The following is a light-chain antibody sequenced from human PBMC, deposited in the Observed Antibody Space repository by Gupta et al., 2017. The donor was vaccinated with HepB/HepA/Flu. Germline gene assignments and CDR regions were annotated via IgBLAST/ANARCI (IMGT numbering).Light chain of an antibody. CDR1: QSVSSY. CDR2: DAS. CDR3: QQRSNWPPLT. J-gene: IGKJ5*01. Sequence: EIVLTQSPATLSLSPGERATLSCRASQSVSSYLAWYQQKPSQAPRLLIYDASNRATGIPARFSGSGSGTDFTLTISSLVPEDFAVYYCQQRSNWPPLTFGQGTRLEIK. V-gene: IGKV3-11*01.